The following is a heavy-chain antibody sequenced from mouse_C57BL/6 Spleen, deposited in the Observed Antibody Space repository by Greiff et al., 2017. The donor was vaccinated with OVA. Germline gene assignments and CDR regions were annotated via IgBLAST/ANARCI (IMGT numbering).Heavy chain of an antibody. CDR2: INPSNGGT. CDR1: GYTFTSYW. J-gene: IGHJ4*01. CDR3: ARWGGTTVVAPYAMDY. D-gene: IGHD1-1*01. V-gene: IGHV1-53*01. Sequence: QVQLQQPGTELVKPGASVKLSCKASGYTFTSYWMHWVKQRPGQGLEWIGNINPSNGGTNYNEKFKSKATLTVDKSSSTAYMQLSSLTSEDSAVYYWARWGGTTVVAPYAMDYWGQGTSVTVSS.